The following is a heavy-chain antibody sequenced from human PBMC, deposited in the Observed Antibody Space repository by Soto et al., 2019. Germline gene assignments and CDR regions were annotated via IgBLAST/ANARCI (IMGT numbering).Heavy chain of an antibody. J-gene: IGHJ5*02. CDR3: ATQEVGGSYVYTFDP. V-gene: IGHV4-30-4*01. Sequence: SETLSLTCTVSGGSISSGDYYWSWIRQPPGKGLEWIGYINHSGSTNYNPSLKSRVTISVDASKNQFSLKLSSVTAADTAVYYCATQEVGGSYVYTFDPWGQGTLVTVSS. CDR1: GGSISSGDYY. D-gene: IGHD1-26*01. CDR2: INHSGST.